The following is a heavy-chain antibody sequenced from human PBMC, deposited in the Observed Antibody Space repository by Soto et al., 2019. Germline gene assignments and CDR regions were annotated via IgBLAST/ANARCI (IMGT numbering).Heavy chain of an antibody. CDR2: ISAYNGNT. Sequence: GAAVKVSCKASGYTFTSYGISWVRQAPGQGLEWMGWISAYNGNTNYAQKLQGRVTMTTDTSTSTAYMELRSLRSDDTAVYYCARDQNYYGSGSPSKFDPWGQGTLVTVYS. V-gene: IGHV1-18*01. CDR3: ARDQNYYGSGSPSKFDP. J-gene: IGHJ5*02. CDR1: GYTFTSYG. D-gene: IGHD3-10*01.